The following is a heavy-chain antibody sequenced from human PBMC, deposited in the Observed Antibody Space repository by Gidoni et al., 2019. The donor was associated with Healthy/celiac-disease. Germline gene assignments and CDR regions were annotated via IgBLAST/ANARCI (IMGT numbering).Heavy chain of an antibody. CDR1: GFTFDDYA. Sequence: EVQLVESGGGVVQPGGSLRLYCAAPGFTFDDYALHWVRQAPGKGLEWVSLISGDGGSTYYADSVKGRFTISRDNSKNSLYLQMNSLRTEDTALYYCAKDKVYYDSSGYYSSSYYYYGMDVWGQGTTVTVSS. V-gene: IGHV3-43*02. D-gene: IGHD3-22*01. CDR2: ISGDGGST. J-gene: IGHJ6*02. CDR3: AKDKVYYDSSGYYSSSYYYYGMDV.